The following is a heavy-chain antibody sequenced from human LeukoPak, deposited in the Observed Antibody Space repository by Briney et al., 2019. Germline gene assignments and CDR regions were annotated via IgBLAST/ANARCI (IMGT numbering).Heavy chain of an antibody. CDR3: ARVALGSYNWFDP. J-gene: IGHJ5*02. CDR1: GFTFSTYW. V-gene: IGHV3-74*01. Sequence: PGGSLRLSCAASGFTFSTYWMHWVRQAPGKGLEWVSGISWNSGSIGYADSVEGRFTISRDNAKNTVYLQMNSLRAEDTAVYYCARVALGSYNWFDPWGQGTLVTVSS. CDR2: ISWNSGSI. D-gene: IGHD3-10*01.